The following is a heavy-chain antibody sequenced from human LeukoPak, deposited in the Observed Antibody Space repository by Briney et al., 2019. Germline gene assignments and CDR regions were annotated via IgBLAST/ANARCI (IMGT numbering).Heavy chain of an antibody. Sequence: ASVKVTCKASGYTFTGYYIHWVRQAPGQGLEWMGRINPNTGGTDYAQKFRGRVTMTRDTSITTAYMELSRLTSDDTAIYYCAKVPPSITAAGNWLGPWGQGALVTVSS. V-gene: IGHV1-2*06. J-gene: IGHJ5*02. CDR1: GYTFTGYY. CDR2: INPNTGGT. D-gene: IGHD6-13*01. CDR3: AKVPPSITAAGNWLGP.